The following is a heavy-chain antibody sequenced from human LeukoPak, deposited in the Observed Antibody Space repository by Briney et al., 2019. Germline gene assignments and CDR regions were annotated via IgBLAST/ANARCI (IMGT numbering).Heavy chain of an antibody. CDR1: GFTFSKNW. Sequence: GGSLRLSCVASGFTFSKNWMHWVRQAPGKGLVWVSRIQGDGSNTNYAYSVKGRFSISRDNAKNTVYLQMNSLRAEDTGIYYCARGTSAGGPISPFDFWGQGTVVTVSS. V-gene: IGHV3-74*01. CDR2: IQGDGSNT. CDR3: ARGTSAGGPISPFDF. D-gene: IGHD6-13*01. J-gene: IGHJ4*02.